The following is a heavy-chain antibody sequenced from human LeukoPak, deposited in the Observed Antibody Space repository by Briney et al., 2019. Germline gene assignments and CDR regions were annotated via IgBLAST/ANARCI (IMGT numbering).Heavy chain of an antibody. CDR3: ASYREAYDLYPHGLDV. CDR1: GASVSTTAYF. V-gene: IGHV4-61*02. J-gene: IGHJ3*01. Sequence: ASQTLSLACSVSGASVSTTAYFWNWIRQPAGEGLEWIGRIYASGNTHYNPSLKSRVTMSLDTSKNQFSLTMNSVTAADSAVYFCASYREAYDLYPHGLDVWGRGTAVTVSS. D-gene: IGHD5-24*01. CDR2: IYASGNT.